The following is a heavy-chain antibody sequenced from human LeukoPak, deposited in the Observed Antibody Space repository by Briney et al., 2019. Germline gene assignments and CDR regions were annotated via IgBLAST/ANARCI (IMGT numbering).Heavy chain of an antibody. D-gene: IGHD1-1*01. CDR2: IYYSGST. V-gene: IGHV4-59*01. J-gene: IGHJ5*02. CDR3: ARDRTGNNWFDP. Sequence: SETLSLTCTVSGGSISSYYWSWIRQPPGKRLEWIGYIYYSGSTNYNPSLKSRVTISVDTSQNQFPLRLSSVTAADTAVYYCARDRTGNNWFDPWGQGTLVTVSS. CDR1: GGSISSYY.